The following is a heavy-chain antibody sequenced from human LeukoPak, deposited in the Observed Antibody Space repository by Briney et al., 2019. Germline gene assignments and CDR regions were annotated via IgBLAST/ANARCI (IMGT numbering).Heavy chain of an antibody. D-gene: IGHD2-2*01. CDR1: GFTFSSYW. V-gene: IGHV3-74*01. J-gene: IGHJ4*02. Sequence: PGGSLRLSCAASGFTFSSYWMHWVRQAPGKGLVWISRINTDGSSTSYADSVKGRFTISRDNAKNTLYLQMNSLRAEDTAVYFCARGSSYAPGDSWGQGTLVTVFS. CDR2: INTDGSST. CDR3: ARGSSYAPGDS.